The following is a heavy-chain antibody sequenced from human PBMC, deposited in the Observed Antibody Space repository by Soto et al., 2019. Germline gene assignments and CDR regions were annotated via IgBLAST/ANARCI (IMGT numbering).Heavy chain of an antibody. CDR1: GYTFTSYG. D-gene: IGHD6-25*01. J-gene: IGHJ4*02. Sequence: QVQLVQSGAEVKKPGASVKVSCKASGYTFTSYGISWVRQAPGQGLEWMGWISACNGNTNYAQKLQGRVTMTTDTSSITAYKEMRSLRSDDTAVYSCARDSGYGLFDYWGQGTLVTVSS. CDR3: ARDSGYGLFDY. V-gene: IGHV1-18*01. CDR2: ISACNGNT.